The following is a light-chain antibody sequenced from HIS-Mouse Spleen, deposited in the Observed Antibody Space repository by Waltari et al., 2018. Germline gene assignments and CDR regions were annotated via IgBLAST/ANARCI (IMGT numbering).Light chain of an antibody. CDR1: ALPTQH. J-gene: IGLJ2*01. V-gene: IGLV3-25*03. Sequence: SYELTLPPSVSVSPGQTARTTCPGDALPTQHAYCYQQKPGQAPVLVIYKASERPSGIPERFSGSSSGTTVTLTISGVQAEDEADYYCQSADSSGTYVFGGGTKLTVL. CDR2: KAS. CDR3: QSADSSGTYV.